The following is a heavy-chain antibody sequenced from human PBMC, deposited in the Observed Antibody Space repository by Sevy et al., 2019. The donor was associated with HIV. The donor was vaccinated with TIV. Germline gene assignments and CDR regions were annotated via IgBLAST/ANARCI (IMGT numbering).Heavy chain of an antibody. V-gene: IGHV3-48*02. CDR2: ISGSSGTI. CDR3: ARPGSGWFEFDS. J-gene: IGHJ4*02. D-gene: IGHD6-19*01. Sequence: GGSLRLSCAASGFSFSQYSMNWVRQAPGKGLEWLSYISGSSGTIYYAGSVKGRFTISRDNAKNSLYLQMNSLREEDTAVYYCARPGSGWFEFDSWGQGTLVTVSS. CDR1: GFSFSQYS.